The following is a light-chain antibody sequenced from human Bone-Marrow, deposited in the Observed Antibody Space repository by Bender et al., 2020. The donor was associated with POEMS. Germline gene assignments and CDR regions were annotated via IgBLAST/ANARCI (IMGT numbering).Light chain of an antibody. J-gene: IGLJ2*01. CDR2: DVT. Sequence: QTALTQPASVSGSPGQSITISCIGASSDIGYSDHISWYQQRPAKAPQLVIYDVTLRPSGISARFSGSQSGNTASLTVSGLQAEDEADYYCTSYGGSDNFVVFGGGTKLTVL. V-gene: IGLV2-14*03. CDR3: TSYGGSDNFVV. CDR1: SSDIGYSDH.